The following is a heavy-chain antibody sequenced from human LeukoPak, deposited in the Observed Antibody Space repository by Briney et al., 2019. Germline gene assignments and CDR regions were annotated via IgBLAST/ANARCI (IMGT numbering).Heavy chain of an antibody. CDR2: IKSKTDGGTT. J-gene: IGHJ4*02. CDR1: GFTLTTFA. V-gene: IGHV3-15*01. CDR3: TPFFYDSSD. D-gene: IGHD3-22*01. Sequence: GGSLRLSCAASGFTLTTFAMSWVRQAPGKGLEWVGRIKSKTDGGTTDYAAPVKGRFTISRDDSKNTLYLQMNSLKTEDTAVYYCTPFFYDSSDWGQGTLVTVSS.